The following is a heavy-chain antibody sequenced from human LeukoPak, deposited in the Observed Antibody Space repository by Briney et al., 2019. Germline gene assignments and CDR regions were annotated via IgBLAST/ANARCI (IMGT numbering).Heavy chain of an antibody. J-gene: IGHJ4*02. CDR1: GFPFSSYA. Sequence: GGSLRLSCAASGFPFSSYAMSWVRPAPGKGLEWVSAISGSGGSTYYADSVKGRFTISRDNSKNTLYLQMNSLRAEDTAVYYCAKGAVITMVRGVISAHFDYWGQGTLVTVSS. CDR2: ISGSGGST. V-gene: IGHV3-23*01. CDR3: AKGAVITMVRGVISAHFDY. D-gene: IGHD3-10*01.